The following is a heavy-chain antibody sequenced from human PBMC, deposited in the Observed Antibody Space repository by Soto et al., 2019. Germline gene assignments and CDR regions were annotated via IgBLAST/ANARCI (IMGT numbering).Heavy chain of an antibody. D-gene: IGHD6-19*01. J-gene: IGHJ6*02. CDR1: GGSISSSSYY. V-gene: IGHV4-39*01. Sequence: TLSLTCTVSGGSISSSSYYWGWIRQPPGKGLEWIGSIYYSGSTYYNPSLKSRVTISVDTSKNQFFLKLSSVTAADTAVYYCARLSSGGGDYYYGMDVWGQGTTVTVSS. CDR3: ARLSSGGGDYYYGMDV. CDR2: IYYSGST.